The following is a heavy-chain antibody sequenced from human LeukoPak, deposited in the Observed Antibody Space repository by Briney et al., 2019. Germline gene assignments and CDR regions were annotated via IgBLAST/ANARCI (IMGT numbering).Heavy chain of an antibody. CDR2: INPNSGGT. Sequence: ASVKVSCKASGYTFTGYYIHWVRQAPGQGLEWMGRINPNSGGTNYAQKFQGRVTMTRDTSISTAYMELSRLRSDDTAVYYCARHLWFGELYGLRAPDFDYWGQGTLVTVSS. CDR1: GYTFTGYY. CDR3: ARHLWFGELYGLRAPDFDY. V-gene: IGHV1-2*02. J-gene: IGHJ4*02. D-gene: IGHD3-10*01.